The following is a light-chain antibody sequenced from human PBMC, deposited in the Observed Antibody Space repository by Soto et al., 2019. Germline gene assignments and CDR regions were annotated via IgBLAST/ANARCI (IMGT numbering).Light chain of an antibody. CDR1: QSISRY. CDR3: QQSYSSHPIT. V-gene: IGKV1-39*01. J-gene: IGKJ5*01. CDR2: DAS. Sequence: DIQMTQSPSSLSASLGDRITITCRASQSISRYLNWYQQKPGKAPKLLIHDASSLQSGVPSRFSGSGSGTNLTLTISSLQPEDFATYYCQQSYSSHPITFGQGTQLDIK.